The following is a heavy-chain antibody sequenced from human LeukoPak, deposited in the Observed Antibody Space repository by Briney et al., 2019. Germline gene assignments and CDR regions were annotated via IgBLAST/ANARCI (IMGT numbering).Heavy chain of an antibody. CDR3: AREGLHDYRVFDI. Sequence: ASVKVSCKASGGTFSSYAISWVRQAPGQGLEWMGGIIPIFGTAKYAQKFQGRVTITADESTSTAYMELSSLRSEDTAVYYCAREGLHDYRVFDIWGQGTMVTVSS. CDR1: GGTFSSYA. J-gene: IGHJ3*02. CDR2: IIPIFGTA. V-gene: IGHV1-69*13. D-gene: IGHD4-11*01.